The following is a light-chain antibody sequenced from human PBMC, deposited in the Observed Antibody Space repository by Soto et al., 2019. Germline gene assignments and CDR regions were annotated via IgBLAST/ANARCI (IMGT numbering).Light chain of an antibody. J-gene: IGLJ1*01. V-gene: IGLV2-14*01. Sequence: QSALTQPASVSGSPGQSITISCTGTSSDVGGYSYVSWYQQHPGKVPKLMIYEVSNRPSGVSNRFSGSKSGNTASLTISGLQAEDEADYYCISYTSSSTPYVFGTGTKLTVL. CDR3: ISYTSSSTPYV. CDR1: SSDVGGYSY. CDR2: EVS.